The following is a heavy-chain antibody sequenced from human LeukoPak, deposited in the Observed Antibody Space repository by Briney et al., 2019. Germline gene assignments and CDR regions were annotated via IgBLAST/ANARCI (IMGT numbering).Heavy chain of an antibody. CDR1: GYTFTGYY. CDR2: IIPIFGTA. D-gene: IGHD3-10*01. Sequence: GASVKVSCKASGYTFTGYYMHWVRQAPGQGLEWMGGIIPIFGTANYAQKFQGRVTITADESTSTAYMELSSLRSEDTAVYYCARIKAEGYYGSGKYYYYYMDVWGKGTTVTISS. CDR3: ARIKAEGYYGSGKYYYYYMDV. V-gene: IGHV1-69*13. J-gene: IGHJ6*03.